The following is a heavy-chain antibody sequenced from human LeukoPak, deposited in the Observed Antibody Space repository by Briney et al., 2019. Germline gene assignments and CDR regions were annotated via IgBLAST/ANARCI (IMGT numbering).Heavy chain of an antibody. Sequence: GGSLRLSCAASGFTVSGNYMSWVRQAPGKGLQWVSAIYKEGNTFYADSVRGRFTLSRDNSKNTLYLQMNSLRAEDTAIYHCARESVTSGWYLYWGQGTLVTVSS. CDR3: ARESVTSGWYLY. CDR1: GFTVSGNY. V-gene: IGHV3-53*01. D-gene: IGHD6-19*01. J-gene: IGHJ4*02. CDR2: IYKEGNT.